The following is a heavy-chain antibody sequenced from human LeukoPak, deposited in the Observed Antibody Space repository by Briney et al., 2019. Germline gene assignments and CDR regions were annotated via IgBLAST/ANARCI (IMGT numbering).Heavy chain of an antibody. Sequence: SETLSLPCTVSGGSISSYYWSWIRQPPGKGLEWIGYIYYSGSTNYNPSLKSRVTISVDTSKNQFSLKLSSVTAADTAVYYCARATPGFNYDFWSGYYTYFDDWGQGTLVTVSS. J-gene: IGHJ4*02. CDR3: ARATPGFNYDFWSGYYTYFDD. D-gene: IGHD3-3*01. CDR1: GGSISSYY. V-gene: IGHV4-59*01. CDR2: IYYSGST.